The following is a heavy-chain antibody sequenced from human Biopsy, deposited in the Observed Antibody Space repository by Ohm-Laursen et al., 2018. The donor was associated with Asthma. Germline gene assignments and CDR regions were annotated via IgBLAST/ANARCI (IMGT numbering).Heavy chain of an antibody. D-gene: IGHD3-3*01. V-gene: IGHV4-31*11. Sequence: SQTLSLTCGVSGYSISNGGYCWTWVRQRPGKGLEWIGNIYHRGNTKYNPSLKSRLSFSVDTSKNQFSLKLSSVTAADTAIYFCARDYYDFWNRSVYTYFGMDVWGRGTTVVVSS. CDR1: GYSISNGGYC. CDR2: IYHRGNT. CDR3: ARDYYDFWNRSVYTYFGMDV. J-gene: IGHJ6*02.